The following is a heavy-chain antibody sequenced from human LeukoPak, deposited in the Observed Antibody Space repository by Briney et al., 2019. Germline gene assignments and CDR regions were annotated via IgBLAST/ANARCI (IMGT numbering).Heavy chain of an antibody. CDR2: ISYDGSNE. Sequence: GGSLRLSCAASGFTFSSYVMHWVRQAPGKGLEWVAIISYDGSNEYYADSVKGRFTISRDNSKNTLYLQMNSLRAEDTALYYCARNSGAGYYFYMDVWGKGTAVTVSS. CDR3: ARNSGAGYYFYMDV. D-gene: IGHD3-10*01. V-gene: IGHV3-30*04. J-gene: IGHJ6*03. CDR1: GFTFSSYV.